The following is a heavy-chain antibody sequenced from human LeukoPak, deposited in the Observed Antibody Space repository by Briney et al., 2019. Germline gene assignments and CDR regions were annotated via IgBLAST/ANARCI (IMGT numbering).Heavy chain of an antibody. Sequence: ASVKVSCKASGYTFTGYYMHWVRQAPGQGLEWMGRINPNSGGTNYAQKFQGRVTMTRDTSISTAYMELSRLRSDDTAVYYCARFGVVPAAPRPYYYYGMDVWGQGTTVTVSS. CDR1: GYTFTGYY. D-gene: IGHD2-2*01. CDR3: ARFGVVPAAPRPYYYYGMDV. J-gene: IGHJ6*02. CDR2: INPNSGGT. V-gene: IGHV1-2*06.